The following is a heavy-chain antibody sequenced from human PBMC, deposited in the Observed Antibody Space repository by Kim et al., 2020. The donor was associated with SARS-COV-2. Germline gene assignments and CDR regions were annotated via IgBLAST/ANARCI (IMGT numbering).Heavy chain of an antibody. Sequence: GGSLRLSCAASGFTLSNYSMNWVRQAPGKGLEWVSHISGSGGGTDYADSVKGRFTISTDNAKNSLLLQMNRLRAEDTAVYYCARDDVGG. CDR2: ISGSGGGT. CDR1: GFTLSNYS. V-gene: IGHV3-48*01. CDR3: ARDDV. J-gene: IGHJ3*01.